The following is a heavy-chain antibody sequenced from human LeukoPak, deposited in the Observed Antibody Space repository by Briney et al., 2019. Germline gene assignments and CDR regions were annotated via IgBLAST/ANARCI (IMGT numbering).Heavy chain of an antibody. CDR3: ARGRWFGESMDV. CDR1: GYTFTGYY. Sequence: ASVKVSCKASGYTFTGYYMHWVRQAPGQGLEWMGWINPNSGGTNYAQKFQGRVTMTRDTSISTAYMELSRLRFDDTAVYYCARGRWFGESMDVWGKGTTLTVSS. V-gene: IGHV1-2*02. D-gene: IGHD3-10*01. CDR2: INPNSGGT. J-gene: IGHJ6*03.